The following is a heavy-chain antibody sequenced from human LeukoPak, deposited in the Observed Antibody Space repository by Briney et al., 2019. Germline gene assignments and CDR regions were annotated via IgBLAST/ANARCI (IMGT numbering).Heavy chain of an antibody. CDR3: AKDAISGDGYWEFGY. Sequence: GGSLRLSCAASGFSFSTYAMTWVRQAPGKGLGWVSGVLQNGNTFYADAVKGRFTSSRGNSKNILYLQMNSLRAEDTAIYYCAKDAISGDGYWEFGYWGQGNLVTVSS. D-gene: IGHD5-24*01. J-gene: IGHJ4*02. CDR2: VLQNGNT. CDR1: GFSFSTYA. V-gene: IGHV3-23*01.